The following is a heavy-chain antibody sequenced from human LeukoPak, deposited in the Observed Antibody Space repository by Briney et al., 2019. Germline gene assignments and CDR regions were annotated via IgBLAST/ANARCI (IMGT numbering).Heavy chain of an antibody. D-gene: IGHD1-20*01. V-gene: IGHV3-23*01. Sequence: GGSLRLSCAASGFTFSSYAMSWVRQAPGKGLEWVSAISGSGGSTYYADSVKGRFTISRDNSKNTLYLQMNSLRAEDTAVYYCAKDSAPGITGTWRLWGQGTMVTVSS. J-gene: IGHJ3*01. CDR1: GFTFSSYA. CDR2: ISGSGGST. CDR3: AKDSAPGITGTWRL.